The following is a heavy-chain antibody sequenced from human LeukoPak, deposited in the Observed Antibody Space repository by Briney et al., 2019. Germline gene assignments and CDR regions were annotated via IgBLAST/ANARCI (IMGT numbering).Heavy chain of an antibody. CDR2: IRQGGNEM. CDR1: GFRFSDYW. Sequence: GGSLRLSCAASGFRFSDYWMTWVRQVPGKGLEWVANIRQGGNEMYYADSVKDRFTISRDNARNSLYLEMNSLRTEDTAVYYCARVGVWELQRVFDYWGQGTLVTVFS. J-gene: IGHJ4*02. CDR3: ARVGVWELQRVFDY. V-gene: IGHV3-7*01. D-gene: IGHD1-26*01.